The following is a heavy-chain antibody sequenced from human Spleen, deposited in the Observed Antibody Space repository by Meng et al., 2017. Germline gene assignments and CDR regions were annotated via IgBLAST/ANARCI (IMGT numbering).Heavy chain of an antibody. D-gene: IGHD2-15*01. V-gene: IGHV1-69*01. CDR3: ASFRYGARAATQTLDY. CDR1: GGTFSSYG. CDR2: IIPIFGTV. J-gene: IGHJ4*02. Sequence: VRRVQSGGEVKKPWSSVTVSCTASGGTFSSYGFSWVRLAPGQGLEWMGGIIPIFGTVNYAQKFQGRVTITADESTSTAYMELSSLRSEDTAVYYCASFRYGARAATQTLDYWGQGTLVTVSS.